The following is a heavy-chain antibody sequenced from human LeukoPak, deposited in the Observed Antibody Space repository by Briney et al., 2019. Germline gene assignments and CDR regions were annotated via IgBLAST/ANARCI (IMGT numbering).Heavy chain of an antibody. V-gene: IGHV3-30*02. D-gene: IGHD3-16*02. CDR3: AKNRDYYYYMDV. CDR1: GFTFSSYG. CDR2: IRYDGSNK. Sequence: PGGSLRLSCAASGFTFSSYGMHWVRQAPGKGLEWVAFIRYDGSNKYYADSVKGRFTISRDNSKKTLYLQMNSLRAEDTAVYYCAKNRDYYYYMDVWGKGTTVTISS. J-gene: IGHJ6*03.